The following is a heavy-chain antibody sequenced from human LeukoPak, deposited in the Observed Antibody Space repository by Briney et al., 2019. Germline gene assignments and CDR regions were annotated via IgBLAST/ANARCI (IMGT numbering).Heavy chain of an antibody. CDR1: GFTFSSYA. J-gene: IGHJ4*02. CDR2: ISGSGGST. D-gene: IGHD2-15*01. Sequence: SGGSLRLSCAASGFTFSSYAMSWVCQAPGKGLEWVSGISGSGGSTYYADSVKGRFTISRDNSRNTLFLQMNSLRVEDTAVYYCATDRATQYFDYWGQGTLVSVPS. V-gene: IGHV3-23*01. CDR3: ATDRATQYFDY.